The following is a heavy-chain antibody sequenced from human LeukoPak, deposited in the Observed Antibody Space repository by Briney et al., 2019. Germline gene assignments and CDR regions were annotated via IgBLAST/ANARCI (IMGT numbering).Heavy chain of an antibody. D-gene: IGHD3-10*01. CDR2: IYYSGST. Sequence: ETLSLTCTVSGGSISSYYWSWIRQPPGKGLEWIGYIYYSGSTNYNPSLKSRVTISVDTSKNQFSLKLSSVTAADTAVYYCARGPHVRGVPWGWFDPWGQGTLVTVSS. V-gene: IGHV4-59*01. J-gene: IGHJ5*02. CDR3: ARGPHVRGVPWGWFDP. CDR1: GGSISSYY.